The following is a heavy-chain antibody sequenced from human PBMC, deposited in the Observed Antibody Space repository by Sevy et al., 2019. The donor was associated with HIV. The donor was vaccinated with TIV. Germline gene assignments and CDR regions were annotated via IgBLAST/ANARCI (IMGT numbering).Heavy chain of an antibody. V-gene: IGHV3-7*03. CDR1: GFTFSSYW. D-gene: IGHD3-10*01. J-gene: IGHJ3*02. CDR2: IKQDGSEK. Sequence: GGSLRLSCVASGFTFSSYWMSWVRQAPGKGLEWVANIKQDGSEKYYVDSVKGRFTISRDNAKNSLYLQMNSLRAEDTAVYYCARKRITMVRGVIGDAFDIWGQGTMVTVSS. CDR3: ARKRITMVRGVIGDAFDI.